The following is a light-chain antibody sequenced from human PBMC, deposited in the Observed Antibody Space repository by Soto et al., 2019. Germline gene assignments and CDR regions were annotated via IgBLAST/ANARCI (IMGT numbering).Light chain of an antibody. V-gene: IGLV2-8*01. CDR2: DVT. CDR3: PSYAGSGIPVA. CDR1: SSDVGGYNF. J-gene: IGLJ2*01. Sequence: QSALTQPPSASGSPGQSVTISCTGASSDVGGYNFVSWYQHHPGKAPRLMIYDVTQRPSGVPDRFSGSKSGNTASLTVSGRQVEDEAYYYCPSYAGSGIPVAFGGGTKLTVL.